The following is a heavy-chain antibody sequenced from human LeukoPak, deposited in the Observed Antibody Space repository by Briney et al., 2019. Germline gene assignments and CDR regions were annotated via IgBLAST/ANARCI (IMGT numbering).Heavy chain of an antibody. Sequence: SETLSLTCAVYGGSFSGYYWSWIRQPPGKGLEWIGEINHSGSTNYNPSLKSRVTISVDTSKNQFSLKLSSVTAADTAVYYCARHPKRGYSYGTDYWGQGTLVTVSS. D-gene: IGHD5-18*01. CDR2: INHSGST. J-gene: IGHJ4*02. CDR1: GGSFSGYY. CDR3: ARHPKRGYSYGTDY. V-gene: IGHV4-34*01.